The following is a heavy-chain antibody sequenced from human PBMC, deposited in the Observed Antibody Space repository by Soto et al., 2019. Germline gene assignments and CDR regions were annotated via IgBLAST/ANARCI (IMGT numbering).Heavy chain of an antibody. CDR2: IYPYDSNT. CDR1: GYSFTSYW. D-gene: IGHD6-19*01. CDR3: ARSRRGAYSSGWYSLSGYYNYGIDV. J-gene: IGHJ6*02. V-gene: IGHV5-51*01. Sequence: PGESLKISCKDSGYSFTSYWIAWVRQTPGKGLEWMGIIYPYDSNTRYSPSFQGQVTISADKSVSTAYLQWSSLKASDTAMYYCARSRRGAYSSGWYSLSGYYNYGIDVWGQGTTVTVSS.